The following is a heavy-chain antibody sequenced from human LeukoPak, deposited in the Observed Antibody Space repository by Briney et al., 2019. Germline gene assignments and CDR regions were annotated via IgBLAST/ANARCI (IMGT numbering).Heavy chain of an antibody. Sequence: PGGSLRLSCAASGFTFSSYSMNWVRQAPGKGLEWVSSISSSSSYIYYADSVKGRFTISRDNAKNSLYLQMNSLRAEDTAVYYCAKGQVRDPDYDAFDIWGQGTMVTVSS. V-gene: IGHV3-21*04. CDR1: GFTFSSYS. J-gene: IGHJ3*02. CDR2: ISSSSSYI. CDR3: AKGQVRDPDYDAFDI. D-gene: IGHD3-16*01.